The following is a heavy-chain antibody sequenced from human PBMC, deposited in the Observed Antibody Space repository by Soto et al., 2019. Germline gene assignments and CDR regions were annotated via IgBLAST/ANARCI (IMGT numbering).Heavy chain of an antibody. V-gene: IGHV3-11*01. D-gene: IGHD6-25*01. CDR2: ISSGSSTI. J-gene: IGHJ4*02. Sequence: GGSLRLSCAAAGFRFNDYYMTWIRQAPGKGLEWVSYISSGSSTIFYAHSVKGRFTISRDNAKNSLYLQMNSLRAEDTAVYYCATSSGALAASFPYYFDYWGQGTLVT. CDR3: ATSSGALAASFPYYFDY. CDR1: GFRFNDYY.